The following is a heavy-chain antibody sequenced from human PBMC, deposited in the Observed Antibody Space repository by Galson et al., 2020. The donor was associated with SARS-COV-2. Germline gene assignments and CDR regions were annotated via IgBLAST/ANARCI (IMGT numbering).Heavy chain of an antibody. J-gene: IGHJ3*02. D-gene: IGHD2-2*01. CDR1: GFTVSSNY. CDR2: MYSGGST. Sequence: GGSLRLSCAASGFTVSSNYMHWVRQAPGKGLEWVSVMYSGGSTWYADSVEGRFTISRDNSKNTLYLQMNSLRAEDTAVYFCARGLKLAQLTFDIWGQGTMVTVSS. CDR3: ARGLKLAQLTFDI. V-gene: IGHV3-53*01.